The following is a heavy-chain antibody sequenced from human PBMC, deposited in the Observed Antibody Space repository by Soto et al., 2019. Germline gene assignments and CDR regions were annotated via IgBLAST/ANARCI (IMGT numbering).Heavy chain of an antibody. CDR3: AKDLHDILTGYGFDP. CDR1: GFTFSSYA. J-gene: IGHJ5*02. V-gene: IGHV3-23*01. Sequence: GGSLRLSCAASGFTFSSYAMSWVRQAPGKGLEWVSLISGSGGGTYYADSVKGRFTISRDNSKNTLYLQMNSLRAEDTAVYYCAKDLHDILTGYGFDPWGQGTLVTVS. CDR2: ISGSGGGT. D-gene: IGHD3-9*01.